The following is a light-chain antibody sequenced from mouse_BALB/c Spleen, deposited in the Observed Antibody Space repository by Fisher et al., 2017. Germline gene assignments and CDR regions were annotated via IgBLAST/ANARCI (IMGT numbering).Light chain of an antibody. V-gene: IGKV4-57*01. Sequence: IVLTQSPAIMSASPREKVTITCSASSSVSYMHWFQQKPGTSPKLWMYSTSNLASGVPARFSGSGSGTSYSLTISRMEAEDAATYYCQQRSSYPYTFGGGTKLEIK. J-gene: IGKJ2*01. CDR2: STS. CDR1: SSVSY. CDR3: QQRSSYPYT.